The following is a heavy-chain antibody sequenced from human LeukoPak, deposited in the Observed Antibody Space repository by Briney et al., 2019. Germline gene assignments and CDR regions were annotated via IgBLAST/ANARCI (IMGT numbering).Heavy chain of an antibody. CDR2: INHSGST. V-gene: IGHV4-34*01. D-gene: IGHD3-9*01. Sequence: SETLSLTCAVYGGSFSGYYWSWIRQPPGKGLEWIGEINHSGSTNYNPSLKSRVTISVDTSKNQFSLKLSSVTAADTAVYYCARGASGYDILTGYQLDYWGQGTLATVSS. CDR3: ARGASGYDILTGYQLDY. CDR1: GGSFSGYY. J-gene: IGHJ4*02.